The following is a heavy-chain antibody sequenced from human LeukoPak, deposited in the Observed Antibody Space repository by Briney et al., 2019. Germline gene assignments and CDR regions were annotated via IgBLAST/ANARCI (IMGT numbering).Heavy chain of an antibody. CDR2: IRYDGSNK. D-gene: IGHD3-3*01. Sequence: GGSLRLSCAASGFTFSSYGMHWVRQAPGKGLEWVAFIRYDGSNKYYADSVKGRFTISRDNSKNTLYLQMNSLRAEDTAVYYCAKDGTIFGVVINDWFDPWGQGTLVTVSS. V-gene: IGHV3-30*02. CDR1: GFTFSSYG. J-gene: IGHJ5*02. CDR3: AKDGTIFGVVINDWFDP.